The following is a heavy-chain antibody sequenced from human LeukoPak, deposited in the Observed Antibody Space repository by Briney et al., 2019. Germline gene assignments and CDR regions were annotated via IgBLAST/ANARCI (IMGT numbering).Heavy chain of an antibody. Sequence: SETLSLTCAVYGGSSSGYYWSWIRQPPGKGLEWIGEINHSGSTNYNPSLKSRVTISVDTSKNQFSLKLSSVTAADTAVYYCASGMGGPYYYYYGMDVWGKGTTVTVSS. V-gene: IGHV4-34*01. J-gene: IGHJ6*04. CDR1: GGSSSGYY. CDR2: INHSGST. D-gene: IGHD1-26*01. CDR3: ASGMGGPYYYYYGMDV.